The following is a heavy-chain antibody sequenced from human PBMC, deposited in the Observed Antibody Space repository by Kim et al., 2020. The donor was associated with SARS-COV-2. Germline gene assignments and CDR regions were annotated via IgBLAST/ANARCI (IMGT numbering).Heavy chain of an antibody. Sequence: GSTNYNPSLKSRVTISVDTSKNQFSLKLSSVTAADTAVYYCARGNFAYGWWGQGTLVTVSS. D-gene: IGHD2-8*02. CDR3: ARGNFAYGW. CDR2: GST. J-gene: IGHJ4*02. V-gene: IGHV4-59*09.